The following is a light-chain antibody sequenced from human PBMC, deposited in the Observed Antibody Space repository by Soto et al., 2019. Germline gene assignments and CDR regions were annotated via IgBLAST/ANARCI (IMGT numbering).Light chain of an antibody. Sequence: QSVLTQPASVSASPGQSITISCTGTSSDIGSYNLVSWYQKHPDKAPRLIIYEDNKRASGVSSRFSGSKSASTASLTISGLQAEDEADYYCCSYVGNNNNFVFGTGTKVTVL. CDR3: CSYVGNNNNFV. V-gene: IGLV2-23*01. J-gene: IGLJ1*01. CDR1: SSDIGSYNL. CDR2: EDN.